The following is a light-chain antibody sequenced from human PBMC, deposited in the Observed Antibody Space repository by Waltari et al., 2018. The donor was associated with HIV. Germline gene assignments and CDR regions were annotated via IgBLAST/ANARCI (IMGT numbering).Light chain of an antibody. CDR2: EVS. CDR3: SSYAGSNNLL. J-gene: IGLJ2*01. CDR1: SSAVGSYNF. V-gene: IGLV2-8*01. Sequence: QSALTQPPSASGSPGQSVTISCTGTSSAVGSYNFVSWYKQHPGKAPKLLIFEVSKRPSGVPDRFSGSKSGNTASLTVSGLQPEDEADYYGSSYAGSNNLLFGGGTKLTVL.